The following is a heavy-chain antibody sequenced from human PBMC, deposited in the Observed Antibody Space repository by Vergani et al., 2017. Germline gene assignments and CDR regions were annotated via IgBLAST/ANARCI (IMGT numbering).Heavy chain of an antibody. CDR2: ISGSGGST. V-gene: IGHV3-23*04. CDR3: AKDNSLRSGWYVAPNWFDP. CDR1: GFTFSSYA. Sequence: EVQLVESGGGLVQPGGSLRLSCAASGFTFSSYALSWVRQAPGKGLEWVSAISGSGGSTYYADSVKGRFTISRDNSKNTLYLQMNSLRAEDTAVYYCAKDNSLRSGWYVAPNWFDPWGQGTLVTVSS. J-gene: IGHJ5*02. D-gene: IGHD6-19*01.